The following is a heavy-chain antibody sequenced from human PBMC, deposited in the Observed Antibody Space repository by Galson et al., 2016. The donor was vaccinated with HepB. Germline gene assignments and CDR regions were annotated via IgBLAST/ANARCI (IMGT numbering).Heavy chain of an antibody. Sequence: SLRLSCAASGFTFSRYAMSWVRHGPGKGLEWVASNNNNGKPYYAKSVKGRFTISRDNSRNTLTLPMNRLAADDTAAYYCAKDHPRSGWPTFEYWGQGILVTVSS. CDR3: AKDHPRSGWPTFEY. D-gene: IGHD6-19*01. J-gene: IGHJ4*02. V-gene: IGHV3-23*01. CDR2: SNNNNGKP. CDR1: GFTFSRYA.